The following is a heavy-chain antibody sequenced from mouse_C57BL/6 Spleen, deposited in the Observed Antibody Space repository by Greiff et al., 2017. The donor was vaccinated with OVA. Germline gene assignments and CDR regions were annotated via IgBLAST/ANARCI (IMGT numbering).Heavy chain of an antibody. D-gene: IGHD1-1*01. J-gene: IGHJ4*01. CDR1: GYTFTDYY. CDR2: ITPNNGGT. V-gene: IGHV1-26*01. Sequence: EVQLQQSGPELVKPGASVKISCKASGYTFTDYYMNWVKQSHGKSLEWIGDITPNNGGTSYNQKFKGKATLTVDKSSSTAYMELRSLTSEDSAVYYCARIRRISTVVEEYYYAMDYWGQGTSVTVSS. CDR3: ARIRRISTVVEEYYYAMDY.